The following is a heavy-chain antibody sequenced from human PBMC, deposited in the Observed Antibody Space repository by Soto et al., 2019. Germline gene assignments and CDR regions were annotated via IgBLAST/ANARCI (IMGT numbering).Heavy chain of an antibody. J-gene: IGHJ4*02. V-gene: IGHV4-34*01. CDR2: INPSGST. CDR1: GGSFSGYY. CDR3: ARGRPGRSSGWYNY. D-gene: IGHD6-19*01. Sequence: SETLSLTCAVYGGSFSGYYWSRIRQPPGKGLEWIGEINPSGSTNYNPSLKSRVTISVDTSKNQFSLNLSSVTAADTAVYYCARGRPGRSSGWYNYWGQGTLVTVSS.